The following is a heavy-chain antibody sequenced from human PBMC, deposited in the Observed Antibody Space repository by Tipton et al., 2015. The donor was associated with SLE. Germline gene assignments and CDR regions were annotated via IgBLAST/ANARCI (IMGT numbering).Heavy chain of an antibody. V-gene: IGHV5-51*03. CDR2: IFPDDSDT. CDR3: AKVRSGSFGEACDD. Sequence: QLVQSGAEVKKPGESLKISCQGSGYNFPYYWIGWVRQMPGRGLEWMGIIFPDDSDTRFAPSFQGKVTISVDKSINTAFLQWNTLEASDTAMYSCAKVRSGSFGEACDDWRQVTMGTLS. D-gene: IGHD3-10*01. J-gene: IGHJ3*01. CDR1: GYNFPYYW.